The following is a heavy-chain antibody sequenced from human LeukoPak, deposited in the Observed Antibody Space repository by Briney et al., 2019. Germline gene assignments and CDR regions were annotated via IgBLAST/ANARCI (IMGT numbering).Heavy chain of an antibody. CDR1: GFTFTTYS. CDR3: AKDRMKWRVAAASIEY. D-gene: IGHD2-2*01. J-gene: IGHJ4*02. CDR2: ISTTGDFI. Sequence: GGSLRLSCVASGFTFTTYSMNWVRLAPGKGLEWVSSISTTGDFIHYADSVKGRFTISRDNSKSTLYLQMNSLRGDDTAVYYCAKDRMKWRVAAASIEYWGRGTLVTVST. V-gene: IGHV3-21*04.